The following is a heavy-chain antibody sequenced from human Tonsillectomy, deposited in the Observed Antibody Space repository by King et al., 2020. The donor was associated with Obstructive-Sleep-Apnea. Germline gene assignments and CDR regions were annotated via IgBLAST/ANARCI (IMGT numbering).Heavy chain of an antibody. CDR3: ARLDTATRGYCSGGSCYSVSFDI. CDR1: GFSLSTSGVG. D-gene: IGHD2-15*01. CDR2: IYWNDDK. V-gene: IGHV2-5*01. J-gene: IGHJ3*02. Sequence: TLKESGPTLVKPTQTLTLTCTFSGFSLSTSGVGVGWIRQPPGKALEWLALIYWNDDKRYSPSLKSRLTITKDTSKNQVVLTMTNMDPVDTATYYCARLDTATRGYCSGGSCYSVSFDIWGQGTMVTVSS.